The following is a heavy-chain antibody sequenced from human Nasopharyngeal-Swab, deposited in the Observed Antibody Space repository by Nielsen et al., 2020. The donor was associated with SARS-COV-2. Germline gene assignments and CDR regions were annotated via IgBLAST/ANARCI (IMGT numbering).Heavy chain of an antibody. V-gene: IGHV3-7*01. J-gene: IGHJ6*03. Sequence: WIRQPPGKGLEWVANIKQDGSEKYYVDSVKGRFTISRDNAKNSLCLQMNSLRAEDTAVYYCARGASGYYDFWSGYYRYYYYYYMDVWGKGTTVTVSS. CDR3: ARGASGYYDFWSGYYRYYYYYYMDV. CDR2: IKQDGSEK. D-gene: IGHD3-3*01.